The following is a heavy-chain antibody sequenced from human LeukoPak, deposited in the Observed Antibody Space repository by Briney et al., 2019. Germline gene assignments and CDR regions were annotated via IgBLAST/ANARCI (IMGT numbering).Heavy chain of an antibody. CDR1: GASISTSTYF. Sequence: SETLSLTCTLSGASISTSTYFWGWIRQSPGKELEWIGSISYLGTTYFNPTLQSRVSMSIDTSKNQFSLKMSAVTAADTAVYYCSRHSSVRGVLPWGQGALVTVSS. CDR2: ISYLGTT. V-gene: IGHV4-39*01. CDR3: SRHSSVRGVLP. D-gene: IGHD3-10*02. J-gene: IGHJ5*02.